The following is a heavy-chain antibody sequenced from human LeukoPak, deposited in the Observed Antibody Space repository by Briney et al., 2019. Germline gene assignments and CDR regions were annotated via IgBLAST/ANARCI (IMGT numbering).Heavy chain of an antibody. V-gene: IGHV3-7*05. CDR1: GFTFSSYW. Sequence: PGGSLRLSCAASGFTFSSYWMSWVRQAPGKGLEWVANIKEDGSEKNYVDSVKGRFTISRDNAKNSLYLQMNILRAEDTAVYYCARGDYSGTYYFQHWGQGTLVTVSS. CDR2: IKEDGSEK. D-gene: IGHD1-26*01. CDR3: ARGDYSGTYYFQH. J-gene: IGHJ1*01.